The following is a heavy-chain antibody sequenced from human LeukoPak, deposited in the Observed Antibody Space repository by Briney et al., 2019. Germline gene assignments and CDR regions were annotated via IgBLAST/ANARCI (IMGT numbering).Heavy chain of an antibody. D-gene: IGHD3-3*01. J-gene: IGHJ6*02. V-gene: IGHV1-2*02. CDR1: GYTFTGYY. Sequence: ASVKVSCKASGYTFTGYYMRWVRQAPGQGLEWTGWINPNSGGTNYAQKFQGRVTMTRDTSISTAYMELSRLRSDDTAVYYCATTKTDLLRFLEWPHYYYGMDVWGQGTTVTVSS. CDR3: ATTKTDLLRFLEWPHYYYGMDV. CDR2: INPNSGGT.